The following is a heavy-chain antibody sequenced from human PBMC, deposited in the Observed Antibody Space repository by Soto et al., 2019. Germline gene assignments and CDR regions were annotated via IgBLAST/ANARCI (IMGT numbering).Heavy chain of an antibody. CDR3: AGAFSGSGSYYFDY. J-gene: IGHJ4*02. V-gene: IGHV4-34*12. D-gene: IGHD3-10*01. CDR1: GGSFSGYY. CDR2: VIHSGST. Sequence: SETLSLTCAVYGGSFSGYYWSWIRQPPGKGLEWIGEVIHSGSTNYSPSLKSRVTISLDTSKNQFSLNLNSVTAADTAVYYCAGAFSGSGSYYFDYWARGSLVTVSS.